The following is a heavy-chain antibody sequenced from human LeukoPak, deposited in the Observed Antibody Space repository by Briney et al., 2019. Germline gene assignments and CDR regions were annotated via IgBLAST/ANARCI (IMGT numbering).Heavy chain of an antibody. CDR3: AKDRGDCYDY. Sequence: GGSLRLSCAASGFTFSSYGMDWVRQAPGKGLEWVAFIRYDGSHKFHADSVKDRFTISRDNSKNTLFLQMNSLRPEDTAVYYCAKDRGDCYDYWGQGALVTVSS. CDR2: IRYDGSHK. CDR1: GFTFSSYG. D-gene: IGHD2-21*01. J-gene: IGHJ4*02. V-gene: IGHV3-30*02.